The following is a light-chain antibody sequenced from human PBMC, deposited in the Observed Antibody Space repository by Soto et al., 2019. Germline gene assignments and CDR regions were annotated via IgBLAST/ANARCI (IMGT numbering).Light chain of an antibody. J-gene: IGKJ1*01. V-gene: IGKV1-5*01. CDR1: ESLIGW. Sequence: IQLTQSPSTLSASVGDTVTISCRASESLIGWLAWYQQRPGSAPKLLIYDASSLEGGVPSRFTGDGSGTEFSLTIASLQPDDFGTYYCQQYKSYPWTFGQGTKVDI. CDR2: DAS. CDR3: QQYKSYPWT.